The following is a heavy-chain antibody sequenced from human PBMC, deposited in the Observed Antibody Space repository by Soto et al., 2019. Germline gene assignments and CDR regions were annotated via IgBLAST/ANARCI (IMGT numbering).Heavy chain of an antibody. Sequence: QVQLQQWGAGLLKPSETLSLTCAVYGGSFSGYYWSWIRQPPGKGLEWNGEINHSGSTNYNPSLNSRVTTSVDTSKNQYSLKLSSVTAAETAVYYCAREDREGYYGSGSYGWGQGTLVTVSS. CDR1: GGSFSGYY. J-gene: IGHJ4*02. D-gene: IGHD3-10*01. CDR3: AREDREGYYGSGSYG. CDR2: INHSGST. V-gene: IGHV4-34*01.